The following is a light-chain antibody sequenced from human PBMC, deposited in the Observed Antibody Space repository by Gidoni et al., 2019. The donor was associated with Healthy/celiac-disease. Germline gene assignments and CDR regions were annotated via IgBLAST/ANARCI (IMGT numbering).Light chain of an antibody. V-gene: IGKV3-20*01. CDR3: QQYGSSGT. CDR2: GAS. Sequence: EIVLTQSPVTLSLSPGERATLSCRASQSVSSSYLAWYQQKPGQAPRLLTYGASSRATGIPDRFSGSGSGTDFTLTISRLEPEDFAVYYCQQYGSSGTFEQGTKVEIK. CDR1: QSVSSSY. J-gene: IGKJ1*01.